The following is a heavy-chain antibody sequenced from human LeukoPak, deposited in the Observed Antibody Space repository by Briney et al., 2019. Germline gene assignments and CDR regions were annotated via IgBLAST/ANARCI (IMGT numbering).Heavy chain of an antibody. J-gene: IGHJ4*02. V-gene: IGHV1-69*04. CDR3: AGAAAGIGIHLDY. CDR2: IIPILGIA. CDR1: GGTFSSYA. D-gene: IGHD6-13*01. Sequence: SVKVSCKASGGTFSSYAISWVRQAPGQGLECMGRIIPILGIANYAQKFQGRVTITADKSTSTAYMELSSLRSEDTAVYYCAGAAAGIGIHLDYWGQGTLVTVSS.